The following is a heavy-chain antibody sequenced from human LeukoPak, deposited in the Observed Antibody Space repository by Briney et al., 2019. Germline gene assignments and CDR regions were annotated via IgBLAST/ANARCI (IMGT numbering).Heavy chain of an antibody. J-gene: IGHJ4*02. V-gene: IGHV3-7*03. CDR1: VFTFSNYC. CDR3: ARRYFDL. CDR2: IKQDGSEK. Sequence: GGSLRLSCAVSVFTFSNYCMSWVRQAPWKGLEWVANIKQDGSEKYYVDSVKGRFTISRDNAKNSLYLQMNSLRAEDTAVYYCARRYFDLWGQGTLVTVSS.